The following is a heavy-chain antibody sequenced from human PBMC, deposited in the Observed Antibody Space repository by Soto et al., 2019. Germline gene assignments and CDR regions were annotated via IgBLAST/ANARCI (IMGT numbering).Heavy chain of an antibody. CDR2: MYPGDSDT. Sequence: PGESLKISCQASGYNFATYWIGWVRQLPGKGLEWMAIMYPGDSDTLYIPSLQGQITISADKAINTAYLQWSSLKAADTAMYYCARRIAHKDLSSLRPDAPWFDPWGQGTLVTVSS. CDR3: ARRIAHKDLSSLRPDAPWFDP. J-gene: IGHJ5*02. D-gene: IGHD6-13*01. CDR1: GYNFATYW. V-gene: IGHV5-51*01.